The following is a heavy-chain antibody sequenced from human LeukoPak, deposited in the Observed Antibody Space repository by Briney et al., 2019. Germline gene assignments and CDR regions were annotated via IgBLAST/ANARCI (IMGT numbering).Heavy chain of an antibody. CDR2: ISSSSSTI. V-gene: IGHV3-48*01. J-gene: IGHJ3*02. Sequence: GGSLRLSCAASGFTFSSYSMNWVRQAPGKGLEWVSYISSSSSTIYYADSVKGRFTISRDNAKNSLYLQMNSLRAEDTAVYYCAXDLVVPAAIQGYDAFDXXGQGTMVXVS. CDR3: AXDLVVPAAIQGYDAFDX. CDR1: GFTFSSYS. D-gene: IGHD2-2*01.